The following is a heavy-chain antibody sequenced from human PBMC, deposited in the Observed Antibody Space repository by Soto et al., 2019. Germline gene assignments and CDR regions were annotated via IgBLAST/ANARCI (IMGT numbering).Heavy chain of an antibody. J-gene: IGHJ6*02. D-gene: IGHD3-22*01. V-gene: IGHV3-30-3*01. Sequence: QVQLVESGGGVVQPGRSLRLSCAASGFTFSSYAMHWVRQAPGKGLEWVAVISYDGSNKYYADSVKGRFTISRDNSKNTLYLQMNSLRAEDTAVYYCARDTGYYDSSGYHHSNGYYYGMDVWGQGPTVTVSS. CDR2: ISYDGSNK. CDR3: ARDTGYYDSSGYHHSNGYYYGMDV. CDR1: GFTFSSYA.